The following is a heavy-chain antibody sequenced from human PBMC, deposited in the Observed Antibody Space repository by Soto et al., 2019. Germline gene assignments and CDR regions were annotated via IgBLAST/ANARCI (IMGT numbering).Heavy chain of an antibody. J-gene: IGHJ6*03. CDR2: IWYDGSNK. CDR1: GFTFSSYG. CDR3: ASQYSSSWYYNYYYYMDV. V-gene: IGHV3-33*01. D-gene: IGHD6-13*01. Sequence: PGGSLRLSCAASGFTFSSYGMHWVRQAPGKGLEWVAVIWYDGSNKYYADSVKGRLTISRDNSKNTLYLQMNSLRAEDTAVYYCASQYSSSWYYNYYYYMDVWGKGTTVTVSS.